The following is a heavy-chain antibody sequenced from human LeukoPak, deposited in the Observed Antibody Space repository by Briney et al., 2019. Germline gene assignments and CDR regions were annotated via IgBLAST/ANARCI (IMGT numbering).Heavy chain of an antibody. D-gene: IGHD3-16*01. J-gene: IGHJ4*02. CDR1: GGTFSSYA. CDR3: ARDASPGTPPVYFDH. Sequence: SVKVSCKASGGTFSSYAISWVRQAPGQGLEWMGRIIPIFGTANYAQKFQGRVTITTDESTSTAYMELGSLRSEDTAVYYCARDASPGTPPVYFDHWGQGTLVTVSS. V-gene: IGHV1-69*05. CDR2: IIPIFGTA.